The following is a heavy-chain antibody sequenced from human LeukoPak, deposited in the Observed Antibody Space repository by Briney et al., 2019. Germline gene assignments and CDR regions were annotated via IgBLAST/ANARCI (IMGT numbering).Heavy chain of an antibody. D-gene: IGHD2-2*01. CDR1: GFTFSNYW. CDR2: IKQDGSEK. V-gene: IGHV3-7*03. J-gene: IGHJ4*02. Sequence: GGSLRLSCAASGFTFSNYWMSWVRQAPGKGLEWVANIKQDGSEKYYVDSVKGRFTISRDNAKNSLYLLMNSLRAEGTAVYYCARDRRVVASLEYWGQGTLVTVSS. CDR3: ARDRRVVASLEY.